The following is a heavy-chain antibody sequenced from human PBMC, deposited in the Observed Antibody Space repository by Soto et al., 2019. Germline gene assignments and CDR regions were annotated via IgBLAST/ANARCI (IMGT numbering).Heavy chain of an antibody. D-gene: IGHD3-3*01. CDR2: ISAYNGNT. J-gene: IGHJ6*02. CDR1: GYTITSYG. V-gene: IGHV1-18*04. CDR3: AREPRGRGYYDFWSGYLYYYYGMDV. Sequence: ASVKVSCKASGYTITSYGISWVRQAPGQGLEWMGWISAYNGNTNYAQKLQGRVTMTTDTSTSTAYMELRSLRSDDTAVYYCAREPRGRGYYDFWSGYLYYYYGMDVWGQGTTVTVSS.